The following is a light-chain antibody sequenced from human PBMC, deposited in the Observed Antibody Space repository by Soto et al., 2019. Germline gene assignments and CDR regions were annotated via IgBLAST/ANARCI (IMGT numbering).Light chain of an antibody. J-gene: IGLJ2*01. Sequence: QSALTQPASVSGSPGQSITISCTGTSSDVGDYDYVSWYQQHPGKAPKLMIYEVSNRPSGVSNRFSGSKSGNTASLTISGLQAEDEADYYCSSYTSSSTSHVLFGGGTMVTVL. CDR1: SSDVGDYDY. CDR2: EVS. CDR3: SSYTSSSTSHVL. V-gene: IGLV2-14*01.